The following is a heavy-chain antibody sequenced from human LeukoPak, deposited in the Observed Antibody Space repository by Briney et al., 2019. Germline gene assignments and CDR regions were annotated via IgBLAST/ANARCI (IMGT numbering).Heavy chain of an antibody. CDR2: IKPDGSEK. Sequence: GGSLRLSCAASGFTFSSYAMSWVRQAPGKGLEWVANIKPDGSEKRYVDSLQGRFTISRDNSKNSLYLQMNSLRASDTAVYYCAKAGSGWFEYWGQGTPVTVSS. J-gene: IGHJ4*02. CDR3: AKAGSGWFEY. D-gene: IGHD6-19*01. CDR1: GFTFSSYA. V-gene: IGHV3-7*01.